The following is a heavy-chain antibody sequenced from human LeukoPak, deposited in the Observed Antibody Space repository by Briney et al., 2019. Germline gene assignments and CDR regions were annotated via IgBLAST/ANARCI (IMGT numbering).Heavy chain of an antibody. Sequence: ASVKVSRKASGYTFTGYYMHWVRQAPGQGLEWMGWINPNSGGTNYAQKFQGRVTMTRDTSISTAYMELSRLRSDDTAVYYCARSPKSIIVATIDYWGQGTLVTVSS. V-gene: IGHV1-2*02. CDR2: INPNSGGT. CDR3: ARSPKSIIVATIDY. CDR1: GYTFTGYY. J-gene: IGHJ4*02. D-gene: IGHD5-12*01.